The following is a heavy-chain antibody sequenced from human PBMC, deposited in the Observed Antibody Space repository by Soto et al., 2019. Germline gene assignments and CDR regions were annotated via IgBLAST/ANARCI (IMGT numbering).Heavy chain of an antibody. CDR2: IYPGDSDT. Sequence: ESLKSCCRVSGNNFTGYWIVWVLQMTGKGLEWMGIIYPGDSDTRYSPSFQGQVTISSDKSISTAYLQWSSLKASDTAMYYCAREGGSGWSPSYYYYYGMDVWGQGTTVTVSS. V-gene: IGHV5-51*01. J-gene: IGHJ6*01. CDR3: AREGGSGWSPSYYYYYGMDV. D-gene: IGHD6-19*01. CDR1: GNNFTGYW.